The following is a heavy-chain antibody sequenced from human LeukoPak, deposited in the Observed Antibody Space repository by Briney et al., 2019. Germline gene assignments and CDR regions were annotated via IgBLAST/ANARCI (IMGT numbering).Heavy chain of an antibody. Sequence: PGGSLRLSCAVSGLTFNNYAMSWVRQAPGKGLEWVSGISGRGASKYYADSVKGRFTISRDNSKNTLYLQMNSLRAEDTAVYYCARVDRNYMDVWGKGTTVTISS. CDR2: ISGRGASK. V-gene: IGHV3-23*01. CDR1: GLTFNNYA. J-gene: IGHJ6*03. CDR3: ARVDRNYMDV.